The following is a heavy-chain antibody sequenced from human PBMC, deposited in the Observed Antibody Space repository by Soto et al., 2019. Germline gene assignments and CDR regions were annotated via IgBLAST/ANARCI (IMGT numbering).Heavy chain of an antibody. CDR2: ISSSGSTI. CDR3: ARDHTPPPAYSSGWAHLYGMDX. J-gene: IGHJ6*02. CDR1: GFTFSSYE. D-gene: IGHD6-19*01. Sequence: GGSLRLSCAASGFTFSSYEMNWVRQAPGKGLEWVSYISSSGSTIYYADSVKGRFTISRDNANNSLYLQMNSLRAEDTAVYYCARDHTPPPAYSSGWAHLYGMDXWGQGTTVTVS. V-gene: IGHV3-48*03.